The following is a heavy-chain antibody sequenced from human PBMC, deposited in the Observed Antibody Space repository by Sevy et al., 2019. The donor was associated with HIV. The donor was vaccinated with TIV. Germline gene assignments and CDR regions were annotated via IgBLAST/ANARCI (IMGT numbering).Heavy chain of an antibody. CDR3: ARRVAAAGQGNEYFQH. Sequence: SETLSLTCTVSGGSITDKKYYWAWIRQPPGKGLEWIGSISYGGSTYYNPSLQSRVTLSVDTCKNQFPLNLSSVTAADTAKYYCARRVAAAGQGNEYFQHWGRGTLVTVSS. CDR2: ISYGGST. CDR1: GGSITDKKYY. V-gene: IGHV4-39*01. J-gene: IGHJ1*01. D-gene: IGHD6-13*01.